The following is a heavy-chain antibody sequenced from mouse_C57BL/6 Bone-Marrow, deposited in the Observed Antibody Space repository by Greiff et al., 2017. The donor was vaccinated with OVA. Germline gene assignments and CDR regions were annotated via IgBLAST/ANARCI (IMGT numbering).Heavy chain of an antibody. V-gene: IGHV1-61*01. Sequence: VQLQQPGAELVRPGSSVKLSCKASGYTFTSYWMDWVKQRPGQGLEWIGNIYPSDSETHYNQKFKDKATLTVDKSSSTAYMQLSSLTSEDSAVYYCASSSYSWFAYWGQGTLVTVSA. J-gene: IGHJ3*01. CDR3: ASSSYSWFAY. D-gene: IGHD1-1*01. CDR1: GYTFTSYW. CDR2: IYPSDSET.